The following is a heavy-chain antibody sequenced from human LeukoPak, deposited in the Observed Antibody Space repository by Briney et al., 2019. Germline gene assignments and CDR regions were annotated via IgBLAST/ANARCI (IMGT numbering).Heavy chain of an antibody. J-gene: IGHJ5*02. CDR2: INTDGSST. D-gene: IGHD1-26*01. CDR3: ARVIWKSGIYYAP. V-gene: IGHV3-74*01. Sequence: GGSLRHSCAASGYTFSNSWMHWVRQAPGKGLVWVSHINTDGSSTTYADSVKGRFTISRDNAKNTLYLQRNSLRAEDTAVYYCARVIWKSGIYYAPWGQGTLVTVSS. CDR1: GYTFSNSW.